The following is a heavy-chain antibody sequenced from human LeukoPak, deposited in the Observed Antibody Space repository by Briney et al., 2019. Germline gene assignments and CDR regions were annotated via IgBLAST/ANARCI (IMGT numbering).Heavy chain of an antibody. CDR2: IYNSGST. J-gene: IGHJ4*02. CDR1: GGSISSYY. D-gene: IGHD5-12*01. Sequence: KPSETLSLTCTVSGGSISSYYWSWIRQPPGKGLEWIGYIYNSGSTNYNPSLKSRVTISVDTFKNKISLKLSSVTAADTAVYYCARDRYSGYDFHYWGQGTLVTVSS. V-gene: IGHV4-59*01. CDR3: ARDRYSGYDFHY.